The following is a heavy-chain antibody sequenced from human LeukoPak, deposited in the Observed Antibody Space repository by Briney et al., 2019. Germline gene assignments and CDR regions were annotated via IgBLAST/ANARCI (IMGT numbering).Heavy chain of an antibody. CDR2: MNPNSGGT. CDR3: ARVPLGSQIDSSGYYSPDY. V-gene: IGHV1/OR15-1*04. J-gene: IGHJ4*02. CDR1: GYIFTDYY. D-gene: IGHD3-22*01. Sequence: ASVKVSCKASGYIFTDYYMHWVRQAPGQGLEWMGRMNPNSGGTNSAQKFQGRVTITADESTSTAYMELSSLRSEDTAVYYCARVPLGSQIDSSGYYSPDYWGQGTLVTVSS.